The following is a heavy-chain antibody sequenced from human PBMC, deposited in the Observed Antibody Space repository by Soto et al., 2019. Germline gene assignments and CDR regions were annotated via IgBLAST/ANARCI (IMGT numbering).Heavy chain of an antibody. Sequence: GGSLRLSCTASGFVFSNYAVTWVRQAPGQGLEWVSAVTASGDTTYYADSVKGRFTISRDNSRDNLFLHMGSLRADDTALYFCVRWIYPSSAGGPFDLWGPGALVTVSS. CDR3: VRWIYPSSAGGPFDL. V-gene: IGHV3-23*01. CDR1: GFVFSNYA. J-gene: IGHJ4*02. CDR2: VTASGDTT. D-gene: IGHD5-12*01.